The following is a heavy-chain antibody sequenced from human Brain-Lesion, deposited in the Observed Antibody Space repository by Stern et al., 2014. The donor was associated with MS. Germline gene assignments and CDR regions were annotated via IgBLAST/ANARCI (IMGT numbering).Heavy chain of an antibody. D-gene: IGHD3-3*01. V-gene: IGHV1-2*02. CDR1: GYIFTGYY. J-gene: IGHJ6*02. CDR2: INPNTGGT. Sequence: QVQLVQSGAEVKKPGASVKVSCKTSGYIFTGYYIHWVRQAPGQGLEWMAWINPNTGGTKYSQKVQGRVNMSRDTSISTAYVELSSLTSDDTAVYYCARDQRGITIFGVVTDYYYLGMDVWGQGTTVTVSS. CDR3: ARDQRGITIFGVVTDYYYLGMDV.